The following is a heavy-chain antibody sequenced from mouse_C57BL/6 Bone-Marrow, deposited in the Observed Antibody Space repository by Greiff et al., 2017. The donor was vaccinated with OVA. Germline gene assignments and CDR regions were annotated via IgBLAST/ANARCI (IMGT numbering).Heavy chain of an antibody. CDR1: GFTFSDYY. D-gene: IGHD2-4*01. V-gene: IGHV5-12*01. CDR2: ISNGGGST. J-gene: IGHJ3*01. Sequence: EVQRVESGGGLVQPGGSLKLSCAASGFTFSDYYMYWVRQTPEKRLEWVAYISNGGGSTYYPDTVKGRFTISRDNAKNTLYLQMSRLKSEDTAMYYCARSIYYDYAWFAYWGQGILVTVSA. CDR3: ARSIYYDYAWFAY.